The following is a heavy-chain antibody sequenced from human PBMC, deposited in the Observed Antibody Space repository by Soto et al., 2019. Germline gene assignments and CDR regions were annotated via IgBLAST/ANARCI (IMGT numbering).Heavy chain of an antibody. V-gene: IGHV3-30-3*01. CDR2: ISYDGSNK. CDR3: AREDSSGWYGDCLDY. J-gene: IGHJ4*02. Sequence: QVQLVESGGGVVQPGRSLRLSCAASGFTFSSYAMHWVRQAPGKGLEWVAVISYDGSNKYYADSVKGRFTISRDNSKNRRDLQMNGPRAEETAVYYGAREDSSGWYGDCLDYWGQGTLVTVSS. CDR1: GFTFSSYA. D-gene: IGHD6-19*01.